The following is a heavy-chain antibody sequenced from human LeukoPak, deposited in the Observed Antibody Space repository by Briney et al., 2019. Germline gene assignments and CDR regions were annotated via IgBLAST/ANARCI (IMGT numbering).Heavy chain of an antibody. D-gene: IGHD1-1*01. V-gene: IGHV1-69*05. CDR2: IIPVFGTA. J-gene: IGHJ4*02. CDR3: ARGPWDRNDALYYFDY. CDR1: GGAFSSYA. Sequence: GASVKVSCKASGGAFSSYAISWVRQAPGQGLEWMGGIIPVFGTANYAQKFQGRVTITTDESTSTAYMELSSLRSEDTAVYYCARGPWDRNDALYYFDYWGQGTLVTVSS.